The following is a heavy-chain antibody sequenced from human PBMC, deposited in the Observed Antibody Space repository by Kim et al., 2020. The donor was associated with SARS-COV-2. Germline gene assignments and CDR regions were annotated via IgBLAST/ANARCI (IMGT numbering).Heavy chain of an antibody. J-gene: IGHJ4*02. D-gene: IGHD2-15*01. Sequence: GGSLRLSCTASGFTFGDYPMSWVRQAPGKGLEWVGFISSKPYGGTAEYAASVKGRFTISRDDSKNIAYLQMHSLKITDTAVYYCTTRIYCSGVSCYGNYYFDFWGQGTLVTVSS. CDR3: TTRIYCSGVSCYGNYYFDF. V-gene: IGHV3-49*04. CDR1: GFTFGDYP. CDR2: ISSKPYGGTA.